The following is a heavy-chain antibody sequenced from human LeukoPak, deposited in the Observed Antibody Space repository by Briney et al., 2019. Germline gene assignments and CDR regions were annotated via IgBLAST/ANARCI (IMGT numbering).Heavy chain of an antibody. Sequence: PGRSLRLSCAASGFTFDNYAMHWVRQAPGKGLEWVSGLSWNSGSIGYADSVRGRFTISRDNAKNSLYLQMNSLRAEDTALYYCAKGHWSTVTNFCFDYWGPGTLVTVSS. CDR1: GFTFDNYA. CDR2: LSWNSGSI. CDR3: AKGHWSTVTNFCFDY. J-gene: IGHJ4*02. V-gene: IGHV3-9*01. D-gene: IGHD4-11*01.